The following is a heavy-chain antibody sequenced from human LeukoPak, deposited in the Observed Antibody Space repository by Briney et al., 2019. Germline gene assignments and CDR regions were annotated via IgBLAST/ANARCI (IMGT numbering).Heavy chain of an antibody. V-gene: IGHV4-59*01. CDR1: GGSISSYY. CDR2: IYYSGST. CDR3: AKLRGGSGSYPSN. J-gene: IGHJ4*02. Sequence: SETLSLTCTVSGGSISSYYWSWIRQPPGKGLERIGYIYYSGSTNYNPSLKSRVTISVDTSKNQFSLKLSSVTAADTAVYYCAKLRGGSGSYPSNWGQGTLVTVSS. D-gene: IGHD3-10*01.